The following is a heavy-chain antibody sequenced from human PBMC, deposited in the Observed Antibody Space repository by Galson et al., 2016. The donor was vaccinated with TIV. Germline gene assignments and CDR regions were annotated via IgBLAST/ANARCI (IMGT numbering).Heavy chain of an antibody. CDR3: TRHGYDFWNGQDYFFYGMDV. J-gene: IGHJ6*02. CDR1: GYRFSHSW. V-gene: IGHV5-51*01. D-gene: IGHD3-3*01. Sequence: QSGAEVKKPGGSLKISCKTSGYRFSHSWIGWVRQKPGKGLEWVGHIYPGDSDTRYSPSFQGHVTISADKSIDTAYLQWGSLKASDSAIYYCTRHGYDFWNGQDYFFYGMDVWGQGTTVIVSS. CDR2: IYPGDSDT.